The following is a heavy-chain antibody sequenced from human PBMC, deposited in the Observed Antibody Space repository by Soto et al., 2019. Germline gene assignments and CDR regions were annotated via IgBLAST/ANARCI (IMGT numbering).Heavy chain of an antibody. J-gene: IGHJ6*02. CDR3: AKVRYSSPMGYYYGMDV. Sequence: QAQLEQSGGEVKKPGSSVKVSCKASRVAFSKFIVTWVRQAPGLGLEWVGGIIPIFGTANYAQKFQGRVTSTADESTSTSYMEVNNLRSEDTAVYYCAKVRYSSPMGYYYGMDVGGQGTTVTVSS. CDR1: RVAFSKFI. D-gene: IGHD6-19*01. V-gene: IGHV1-69*01. CDR2: IIPIFGTA.